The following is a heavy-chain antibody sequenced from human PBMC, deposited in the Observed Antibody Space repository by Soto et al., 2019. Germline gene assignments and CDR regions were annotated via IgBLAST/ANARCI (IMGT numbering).Heavy chain of an antibody. J-gene: IGHJ5*02. CDR1: GFTFSSYA. Sequence: GGSLRLSCAASGFTFSSYAMSWVRQAPGKGLEWVSAISGSGGSTYYADSVKGRFTISRDNSKNTLYLQMNSLRAEDTAVYYCAEAGYSSSWYGFFDPWGQGTLVTVSS. CDR2: ISGSGGST. CDR3: AEAGYSSSWYGFFDP. V-gene: IGHV3-23*01. D-gene: IGHD6-13*01.